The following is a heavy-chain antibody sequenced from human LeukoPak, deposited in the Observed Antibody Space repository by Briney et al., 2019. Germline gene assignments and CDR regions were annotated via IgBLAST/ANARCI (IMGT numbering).Heavy chain of an antibody. CDR1: GGTFSSYA. CDR2: IIPIFGTA. V-gene: IGHV1-69*06. D-gene: IGHD6-13*01. Sequence: GASVKVSCKASGGTFSSYAISWVRQAPGQGLGWMGGIIPIFGTANYAQKFQGRVTITADKSTSTAYMELSSLRSEDTAVYYCARDGGEAAAGTYGWFDPWGQGTLVTVSS. J-gene: IGHJ5*02. CDR3: ARDGGEAAAGTYGWFDP.